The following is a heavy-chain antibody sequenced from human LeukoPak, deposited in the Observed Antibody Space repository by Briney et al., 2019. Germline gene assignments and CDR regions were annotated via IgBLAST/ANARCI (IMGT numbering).Heavy chain of an antibody. CDR3: ARLFYYDTSGYSHTTYYFDF. D-gene: IGHD3-22*01. J-gene: IGHJ4*02. Sequence: PSETLSLTCTVSGGSISSSDYYWGWIRQPPGKGLEWIVSVYYSGSTYYNPSLKRRVAISVDTSKSQFSLRLRSVTAADTAVYYCARLFYYDTSGYSHTTYYFDFWGQGTLVPVSS. CDR1: GGSISSSDYY. V-gene: IGHV4-39*01. CDR2: VYYSGST.